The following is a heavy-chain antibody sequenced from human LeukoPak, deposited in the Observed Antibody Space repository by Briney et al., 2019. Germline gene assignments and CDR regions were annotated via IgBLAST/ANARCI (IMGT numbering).Heavy chain of an antibody. J-gene: IGHJ6*03. Sequence: GGSLRLSCAASGFTFSDYYTSWVRQGPGKGLEWFSGINWNGGSTGYADSVNGRFTISRDNAKNSLYLQMNSLRAEDTALYYCARGMMATVSTFHPSEYYYYMDVWGKGTTVTVSS. CDR1: GFTFSDYY. CDR2: INWNGGST. D-gene: IGHD4-11*01. V-gene: IGHV3-20*04. CDR3: ARGMMATVSTFHPSEYYYYMDV.